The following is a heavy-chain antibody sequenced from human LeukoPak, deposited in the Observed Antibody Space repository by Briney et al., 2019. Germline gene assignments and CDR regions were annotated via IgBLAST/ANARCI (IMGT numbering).Heavy chain of an antibody. J-gene: IGHJ5*02. Sequence: HPGGSLRLSCAASGFTFSSYSMNWVRQAPGKGLEWVGRIKSKTDGGTTDYAAPVKGRFTISRDDSKNTLYLQMNSLKTEDTAVYSCTTSPNYDYVWGSPWGQGTLVTVSS. CDR2: IKSKTDGGTT. D-gene: IGHD3-16*01. V-gene: IGHV3-15*01. CDR3: TTSPNYDYVWGSP. CDR1: GFTFSSYS.